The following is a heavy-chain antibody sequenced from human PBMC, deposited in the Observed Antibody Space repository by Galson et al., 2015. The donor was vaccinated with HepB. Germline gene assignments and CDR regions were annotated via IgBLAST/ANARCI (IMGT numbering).Heavy chain of an antibody. V-gene: IGHV1-58*02. D-gene: IGHD1-26*01. J-gene: IGHJ3*02. CDR1: GFTFTSSA. CDR3: AADLDSPWGPDHGSYYSYPGVGDAFDI. CDR2: IVVGSGNT. Sequence: SVKVSCKASGFTFTSSAMQWVRQARGQRLEWIGWIVVGSGNTNYAQKFQERVTITRDMSTSTAYMELSSLRSEDTAVYYCAADLDSPWGPDHGSYYSYPGVGDAFDIWGQGTMVTVSS.